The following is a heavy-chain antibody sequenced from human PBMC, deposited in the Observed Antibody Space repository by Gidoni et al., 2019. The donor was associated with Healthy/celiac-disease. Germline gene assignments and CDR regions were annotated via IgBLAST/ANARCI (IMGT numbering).Heavy chain of an antibody. CDR1: GGSISSYY. V-gene: IGHV4-59*01. CDR2: IYYSGST. D-gene: IGHD6-13*01. Sequence: QVQLQEAGPGLVEPSETLSLHCTGCGGSISSYYWSWIRQPPGKGLEWIGYIYYSGSTNYNPSLKSRVTISVDTSKNQFSLKLSSVTAADTAVYYCARAGSSWYVDYWGQGTLVTVSS. CDR3: ARAGSSWYVDY. J-gene: IGHJ4*02.